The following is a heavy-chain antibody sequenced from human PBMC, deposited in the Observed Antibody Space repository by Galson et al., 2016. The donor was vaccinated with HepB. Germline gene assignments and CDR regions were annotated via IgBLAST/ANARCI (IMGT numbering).Heavy chain of an antibody. J-gene: IGHJ6*02. CDR3: ARDRGYYYGSGSPPYYYYGLEV. V-gene: IGHV1-46*01. CDR1: GYTFTSYY. Sequence: SVKVSCKASGYTFTSYYIHWVRQAPGQGLEWMGIIVPSDGSTSNAQKFQGRVTMTRDTSTSTVCMELSSLRSEDTAVYYCARDRGYYYGSGSPPYYYYGLEVWGQGTTVTVSS. CDR2: IVPSDGST. D-gene: IGHD3-10*01.